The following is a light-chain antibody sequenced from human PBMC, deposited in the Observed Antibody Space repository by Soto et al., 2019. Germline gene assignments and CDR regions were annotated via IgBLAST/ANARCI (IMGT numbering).Light chain of an antibody. CDR3: AAWDDSLSGPV. V-gene: IGLV1-47*01. CDR2: RNN. J-gene: IGLJ7*01. CDR1: SSNIGSNY. Sequence: QSALTQPPSASGTPGQRVTISCSGSSSNIGSNYVYWYQQLPGTAPKLLIYRNNQRPSGVPDRFFGSKSGTSASLAISGLRSEDEADYYCAAWDDSLSGPVFGGGTQLTVL.